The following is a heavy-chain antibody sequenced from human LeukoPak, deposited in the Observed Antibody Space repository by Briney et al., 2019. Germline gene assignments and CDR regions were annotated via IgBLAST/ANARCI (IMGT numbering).Heavy chain of an antibody. V-gene: IGHV4-34*01. CDR1: GGSFSGYY. D-gene: IGHD3-10*01. CDR3: ARGLGLYGTPYY. CDR2: INHSGST. Sequence: SETPSLTCAVYGGSFSGYYWSWIRQPPGKGLEWIGEINHSGSTNYNPSLKSRVTISVDTSKNQFSLKLTSVTAADTAVYYCARGLGLYGTPYYWGQGTLVTVSS. J-gene: IGHJ4*02.